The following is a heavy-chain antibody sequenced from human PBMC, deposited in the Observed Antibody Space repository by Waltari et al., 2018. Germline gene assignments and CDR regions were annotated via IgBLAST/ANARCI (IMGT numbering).Heavy chain of an antibody. CDR2: IYYSGST. Sequence: QLQLQESGPGLVKPSETLSLTCTVSGGSTRRRSYYWGWIRQHPGKGLEWIGIIYYSGSTYYNPSLKSRFTISVDTSKNQFSLKLSSVTAADTAVYYCARHPAMTIMLWYFDLWGRGTLVTVSS. CDR1: GGSTRRRSYY. CDR3: ARHPAMTIMLWYFDL. J-gene: IGHJ2*01. V-gene: IGHV4-39*01. D-gene: IGHD2-8*01.